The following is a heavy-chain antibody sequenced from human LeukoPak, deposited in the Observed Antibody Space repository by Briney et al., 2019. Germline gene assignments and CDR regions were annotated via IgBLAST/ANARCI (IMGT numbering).Heavy chain of an antibody. V-gene: IGHV3-53*01. CDR1: GFTVSDNY. CDR2: IHSGGST. CDR3: AKRVAAAGYYDY. D-gene: IGHD6-13*01. J-gene: IGHJ4*02. Sequence: GGSLRLSCAASGFTVSDNYMSWVRQAPGKGLEWVSVIHSGGSTYYADSVKGRFTISGDNSKNTVHLQMDSLRADDTAAYYCAKRVAAAGYYDYWGQGTLVTVSS.